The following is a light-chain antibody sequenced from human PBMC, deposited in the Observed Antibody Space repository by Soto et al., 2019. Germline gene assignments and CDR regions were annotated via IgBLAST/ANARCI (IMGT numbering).Light chain of an antibody. V-gene: IGKV1-33*01. CDR2: DAS. CDR1: QDISNY. Sequence: DIQMTQSPSSLSASVGARVTITCQASQDISNYLNWYQQKPGKAPKLLIYDASNLETRIPSRFSGSGSGTDSTFTISSLQPEDIATYYCQQYDNLLLTFGGGTKVDIK. J-gene: IGKJ4*01. CDR3: QQYDNLLLT.